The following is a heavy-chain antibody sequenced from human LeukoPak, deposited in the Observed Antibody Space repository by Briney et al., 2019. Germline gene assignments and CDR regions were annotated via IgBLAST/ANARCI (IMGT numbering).Heavy chain of an antibody. CDR1: GGSISSGGYS. D-gene: IGHD3-22*01. J-gene: IGHJ6*02. CDR2: IYHSGST. CDR3: ARGPGSSGYYGPLNV. V-gene: IGHV4-30-2*01. Sequence: PSETLSLTCAVSGGSISSGGYSWSWIRQPPGKGLEWIGYIYHSGSTYYNPSLKSRDTISVDRSKNQFSLKLSSVTAADTAVYYCARGPGSSGYYGPLNVWGQGTTVTVSS.